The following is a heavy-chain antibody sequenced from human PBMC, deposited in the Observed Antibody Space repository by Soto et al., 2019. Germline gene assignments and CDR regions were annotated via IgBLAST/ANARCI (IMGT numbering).Heavy chain of an antibody. CDR2: INPMGGST. CDR1: GYTFINYY. CDR3: ARDSAAGAL. V-gene: IGHV1-46*01. Sequence: ASVKVSCKASGYTFINYYIHWVRQAPGQGLEWMAIINPMGGSTNYAQEFQGRVTLTSDTSTSTVYMELSSLRFEDTALFYCARDSAAGALWGQGTLVTVSS. J-gene: IGHJ4*02. D-gene: IGHD6-13*01.